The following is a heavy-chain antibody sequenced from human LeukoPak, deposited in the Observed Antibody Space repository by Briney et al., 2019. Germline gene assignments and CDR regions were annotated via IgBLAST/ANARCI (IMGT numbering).Heavy chain of an antibody. CDR1: GFTFSSYA. D-gene: IGHD1-26*01. CDR3: ASLLLRGSYSDY. V-gene: IGHV3-30-3*01. CDR2: ITYGGSNK. Sequence: PGGSLRLSCAASGFTFSSYAMNWVRQAPGKGLEWVAGITYGGSNKYYADSVKGRFTISRDNSKNTLYLQMNSLRAEDTAVYYCASLLLRGSYSDYWGQGPLVTVSS. J-gene: IGHJ4*02.